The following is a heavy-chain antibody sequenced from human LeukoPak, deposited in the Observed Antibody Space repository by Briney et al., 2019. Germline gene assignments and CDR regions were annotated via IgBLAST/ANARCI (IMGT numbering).Heavy chain of an antibody. Sequence: SLRLSCAASGFTLSDYYMTWIRQAPGQGLEWVSYIGSSATTTSYADSVKGRFTISRANAKNSLYLQLNSLRAEDTAAYFCATYRRAVYHGSRSDLFKYWGQGTLVTVSS. V-gene: IGHV3-11*01. CDR3: ATYRRAVYHGSRSDLFKY. J-gene: IGHJ4*02. CDR1: GFTLSDYY. CDR2: IGSSATTT. D-gene: IGHD3-10*01.